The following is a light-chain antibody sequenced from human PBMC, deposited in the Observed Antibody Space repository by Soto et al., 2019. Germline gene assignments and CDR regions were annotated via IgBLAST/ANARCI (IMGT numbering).Light chain of an antibody. CDR2: GAS. CDR1: QSVSSSY. J-gene: IGKJ1*01. V-gene: IGKV3-20*01. CDR3: QQYGNSRT. Sequence: EIVLTQSPGTLSLSPGERATLSCRASQSVSSSYLAWYQQKPGQAPRLLIYGASIRATGIPDRFSDSGSGTDFTLTISRLEPEDFAVYYCQQYGNSRTFGQGTKVEIK.